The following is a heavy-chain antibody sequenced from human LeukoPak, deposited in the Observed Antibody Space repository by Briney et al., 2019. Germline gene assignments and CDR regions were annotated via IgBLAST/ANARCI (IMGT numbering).Heavy chain of an antibody. Sequence: GASVKVSCKASGYTFTSYGISWVRQAPGQGLEWMGWISAYNGNTNYAQKLQGRVTMTRDTSTSTVYMELSSLRSEDTAVYYCATSIAAAGSYYFDYWGQGTLVTVSS. CDR3: ATSIAAAGSYYFDY. V-gene: IGHV1-18*01. CDR1: GYTFTSYG. J-gene: IGHJ4*02. CDR2: ISAYNGNT. D-gene: IGHD6-13*01.